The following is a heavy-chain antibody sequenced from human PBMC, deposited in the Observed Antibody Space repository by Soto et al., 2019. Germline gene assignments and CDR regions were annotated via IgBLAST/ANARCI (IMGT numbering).Heavy chain of an antibody. V-gene: IGHV1-46*01. CDR1: GYRFSNFY. D-gene: IGHD6-13*01. CDR3: ASSGIAAAGAEY. CDR2: INPRGGGT. J-gene: IGHJ4*02. Sequence: QVQLVQSGAEVRKPGASVKVSCKASGYRFSNFYMQWVRQAPGQGLEWVGIINPRGGGTSYAQKLQGRVSLTTDTSTSTAYMDLNSLTSEDTAVYYCASSGIAAAGAEYWGQGTLVIVST.